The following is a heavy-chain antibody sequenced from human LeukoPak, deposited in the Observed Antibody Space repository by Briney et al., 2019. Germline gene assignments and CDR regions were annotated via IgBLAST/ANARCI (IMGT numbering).Heavy chain of an antibody. Sequence: GGSLRLSCAASGFTFSSSAMNWVRQAPGKGLEWVSAISGSGGSTYYADSVKGRFTISRDSSKNTLYLQMNSLRAEDTAVYYYAVRGLLWFGESKLEFDYWGQGTLVTVSS. D-gene: IGHD3-10*01. CDR2: ISGSGGST. V-gene: IGHV3-23*01. J-gene: IGHJ4*02. CDR1: GFTFSSSA. CDR3: AVRGLLWFGESKLEFDY.